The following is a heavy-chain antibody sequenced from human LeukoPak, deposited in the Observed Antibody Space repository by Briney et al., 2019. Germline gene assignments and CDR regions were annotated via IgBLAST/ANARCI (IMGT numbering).Heavy chain of an antibody. Sequence: GGSLRLSCVASKFTFGNYGMHWVRQTPGKGLEWVAFIRYDGNKKDYADSVKGRFTISRDNSKNTLYVQMSSLRTEDTAVYYCAKGIRRGSYDYWGQGTLVTVSS. CDR2: IRYDGNKK. D-gene: IGHD1-26*01. CDR1: KFTFGNYG. V-gene: IGHV3-30*02. J-gene: IGHJ4*02. CDR3: AKGIRRGSYDY.